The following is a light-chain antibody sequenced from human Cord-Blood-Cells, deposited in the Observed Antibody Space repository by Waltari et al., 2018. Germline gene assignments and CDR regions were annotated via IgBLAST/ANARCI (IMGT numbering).Light chain of an antibody. V-gene: IGLV2-14*01. CDR2: EVS. Sequence: QSALTPPASVSGSPGQSITIPCTGTRSDVGRYNYVSWYQQHPGKAPKLMIYEVSNRPSGVSNRFSGSKSGNTASLTISGLQAEDEADYYCSSYTSSSTVVFGGGTKLTVL. CDR3: SSYTSSSTVV. CDR1: RSDVGRYNY. J-gene: IGLJ2*01.